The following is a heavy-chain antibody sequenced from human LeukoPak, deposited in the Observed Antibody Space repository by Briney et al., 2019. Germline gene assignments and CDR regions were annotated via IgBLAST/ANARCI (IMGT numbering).Heavy chain of an antibody. CDR2: IYYSGST. V-gene: IGHV4-59*01. CDR3: ARSFLGDWYFDL. CDR1: GGSISSYY. J-gene: IGHJ2*01. D-gene: IGHD1-26*01. Sequence: PSETLSLTCTVSGGSISSYYWSWIREPPGMGLEWIGYIYYSGSTNHNPSLKNRVTISVDTSKDQFSLRLTSVTAADTAMYYCARSFLGDWYFDLWGRGTLVTVSS.